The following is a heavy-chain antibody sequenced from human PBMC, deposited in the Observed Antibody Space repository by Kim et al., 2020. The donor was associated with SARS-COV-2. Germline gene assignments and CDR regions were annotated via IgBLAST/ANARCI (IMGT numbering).Heavy chain of an antibody. CDR3: ARESITSGITILDY. Sequence: PPLRSRVTISEDTSKNQFSLTLSSVTAADTAVYYCARESITSGITILDYWGQGTLVTVSS. D-gene: IGHD3-10*01. V-gene: IGHV4-39*07. J-gene: IGHJ4*02.